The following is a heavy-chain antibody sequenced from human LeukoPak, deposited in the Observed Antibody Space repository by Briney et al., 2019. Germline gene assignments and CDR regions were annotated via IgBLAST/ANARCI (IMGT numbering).Heavy chain of an antibody. CDR1: GFTFSSNS. CDR3: AREGQGTVTFYYYMDV. Sequence: GGSLRLSCAASGFTFSSNSMNWVRQAPGKGLEWVANIKQDGSEKYYVDSVKGRFTISRDNAKNSLYLQMNSLRAEDTAVYYCAREGQGTVTFYYYMDVWGKGTTVTVSS. V-gene: IGHV3-7*01. CDR2: IKQDGSEK. J-gene: IGHJ6*03. D-gene: IGHD4-17*01.